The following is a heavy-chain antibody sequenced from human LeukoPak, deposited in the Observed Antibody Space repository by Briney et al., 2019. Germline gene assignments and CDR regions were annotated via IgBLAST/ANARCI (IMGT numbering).Heavy chain of an antibody. Sequence: SETLSLTCAVYGGSFSGYYWSWIRQPPGKGLEWIGEINHSGSTNYNPSLKSRVTISVDTSKNQFSLKLSSVTAADTAVYYCARGGNSGWYYFVYWGQGTLVTVSS. V-gene: IGHV4-34*01. CDR3: ARGGNSGWYYFVY. D-gene: IGHD6-19*01. J-gene: IGHJ4*02. CDR2: INHSGST. CDR1: GGSFSGYY.